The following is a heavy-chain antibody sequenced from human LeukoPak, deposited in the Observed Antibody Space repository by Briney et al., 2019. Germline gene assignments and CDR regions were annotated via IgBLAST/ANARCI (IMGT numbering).Heavy chain of an antibody. CDR2: FDPEDGET. CDR1: GYTLTELS. CDR3: ATDTAMAFGFDY. Sequence: GASVKVSCKVSGYTLTELSMHWVRQAPGKGLEWMGGFDPEDGETIYAQKFQGRVTMTEDTSTDTAYMELSSLRSEDTAVYYCATDTAMAFGFDYWGQGTLVTVSS. D-gene: IGHD5-18*01. V-gene: IGHV1-24*01. J-gene: IGHJ4*02.